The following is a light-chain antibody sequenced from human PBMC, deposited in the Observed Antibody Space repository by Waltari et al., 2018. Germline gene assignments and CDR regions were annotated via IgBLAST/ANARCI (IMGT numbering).Light chain of an antibody. J-gene: IGLJ2*01. CDR2: DVS. V-gene: IGLV2-14*03. CDR1: SSDVGGYDY. CDR3: SSYTTSSTLV. Sequence: QSALTQPASVSGSPGQSITISCTGTSSDVGGYDYVSWYQQHPGKAPKLMVYDVSYRPSGVSNRFSGSKSGNTASLTISGLQAEDESDYYCSSYTTSSTLVFGRGTKLTVL.